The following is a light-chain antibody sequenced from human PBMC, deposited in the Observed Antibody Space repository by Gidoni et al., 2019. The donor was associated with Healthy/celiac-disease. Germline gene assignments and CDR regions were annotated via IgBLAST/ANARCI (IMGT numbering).Light chain of an antibody. J-gene: IGKJ1*01. CDR2: KAP. Sequence: DIQMTQSPSTLSASVGDRVTITCRASQSISSWLAWYQQKPGNAPKLLIYKAPSLESGVPSRFSGSRSGTEFTLTISSLQPDDFATYYCQQYNSYPGTFGQGTKVEIK. V-gene: IGKV1-5*03. CDR3: QQYNSYPGT. CDR1: QSISSW.